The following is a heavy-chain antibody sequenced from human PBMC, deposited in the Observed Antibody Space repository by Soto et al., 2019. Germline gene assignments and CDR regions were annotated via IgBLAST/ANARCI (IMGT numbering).Heavy chain of an antibody. V-gene: IGHV3-23*01. Sequence: WSLSLSCAASGFTFISAAITWVRQAPGKGLEWVSSISDNGGNTDYADSVRGRFSLSRDNSKNTLYLQMNHLKAEDTAVYYCAKLYWNPRYFDYLGQGARVTSPQ. CDR3: AKLYWNPRYFDY. CDR2: ISDNGGNT. J-gene: IGHJ4*02. CDR1: GFTFISAA. D-gene: IGHD1-1*01.